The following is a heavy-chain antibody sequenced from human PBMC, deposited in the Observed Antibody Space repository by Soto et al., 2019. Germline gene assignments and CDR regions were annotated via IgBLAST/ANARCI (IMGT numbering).Heavy chain of an antibody. CDR2: ISAYNGNT. CDR3: ARYGAGYCSGGSCYGPFDY. V-gene: IGHV1-18*01. CDR1: GYTFTSYG. J-gene: IGHJ4*02. D-gene: IGHD2-15*01. Sequence: QVQLVQSGAEVKKPGASVKVSCKASGYTFTSYGISWVRQAPGQGLGWMGWISAYNGNTNYAQKLQGRVTMTTDTSTSTAYMELRSLRSDDTAVYYCARYGAGYCSGGSCYGPFDYWGQGTLVTVSS.